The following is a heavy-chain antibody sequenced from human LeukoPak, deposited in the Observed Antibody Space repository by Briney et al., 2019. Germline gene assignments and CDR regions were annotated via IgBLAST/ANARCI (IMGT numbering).Heavy chain of an antibody. CDR2: IYTSGST. CDR1: GGSISSGSYY. Sequence: ASQTLSLTCTVSGGSISSGSYYWSWIRQPAGKGLEWIGRIYTSGSTNYNPSLKSRVTISVDTSKNQFSLKLSSVTAADTAVYYCARSIWSGTFDYWGQGTLVTVSS. V-gene: IGHV4-61*02. CDR3: ARSIWSGTFDY. D-gene: IGHD3-3*01. J-gene: IGHJ4*02.